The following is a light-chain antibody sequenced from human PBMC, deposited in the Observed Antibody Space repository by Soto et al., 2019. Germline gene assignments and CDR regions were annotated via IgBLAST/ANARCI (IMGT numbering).Light chain of an antibody. V-gene: IGKV3-20*01. J-gene: IGKJ2*01. Sequence: EIVLTQSPGTLSLSPGESATLSSRASQTFSCTYLAWYQQKPGQAPRLLIYDAFIRATGIPDRFSGSGSGTDFTLTISRLEPEDFAVYYCQQYGSTPPYTFGQGTKLEIK. CDR2: DAF. CDR1: QTFSCTY. CDR3: QQYGSTPPYT.